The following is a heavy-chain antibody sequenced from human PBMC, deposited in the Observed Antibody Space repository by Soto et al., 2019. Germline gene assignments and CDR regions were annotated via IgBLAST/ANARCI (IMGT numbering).Heavy chain of an antibody. CDR2: INAGNGNT. J-gene: IGHJ5*02. Sequence: ASGKVSCKASGYTFTSYAMHWVRQAPGQRLEWMGWINAGNGNTKYSQKFQGRVTITRDTSASTAYMELSSLRSEDTAVYYCARDRWDIVVVPAAQYNWFGPWGQGTLVTVSS. D-gene: IGHD2-2*01. CDR3: ARDRWDIVVVPAAQYNWFGP. V-gene: IGHV1-3*01. CDR1: GYTFTSYA.